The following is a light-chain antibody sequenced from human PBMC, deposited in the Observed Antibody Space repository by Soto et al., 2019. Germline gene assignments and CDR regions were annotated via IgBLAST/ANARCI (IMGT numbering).Light chain of an antibody. CDR2: GAS. V-gene: IGKV3-15*01. CDR1: QSVRTT. Sequence: EIVMTQSPATLSVSPGESATLSCRASQSVRTTVAWYHQRPGQAPRLLIYGASTRATGVPDRFSGDGSGTDFTLTVTSLQSEDFGIYYCQQYTDWPTTFGQGTKVDIK. CDR3: QQYTDWPTT. J-gene: IGKJ1*01.